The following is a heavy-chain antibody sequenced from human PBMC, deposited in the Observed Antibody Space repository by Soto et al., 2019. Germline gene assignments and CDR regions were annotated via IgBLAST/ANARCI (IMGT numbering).Heavy chain of an antibody. CDR1: GFTFSSYW. CDR3: ARLPNKSPQN. J-gene: IGHJ1*01. CDR2: ISNDGSS. Sequence: EVPLVESGGGLVQPGGSLRLSCVASGFTFSSYWMHWVRQAPGKGLVWVSSISNDGSSIYADSVKGRFTISRDNAKNTLYLQMNSLRAEDTAVYYCARLPNKSPQNWGQGT. V-gene: IGHV3-74*01.